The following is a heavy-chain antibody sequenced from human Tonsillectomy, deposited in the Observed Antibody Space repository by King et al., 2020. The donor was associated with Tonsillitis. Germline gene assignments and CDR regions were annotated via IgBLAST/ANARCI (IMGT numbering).Heavy chain of an antibody. CDR3: TRVSWSGDDWFDV. CDR1: GVTFSNYW. D-gene: IGHD4-17*01. Sequence: VQLVESGGGLVQPGGSLRLSCAASGVTFSNYWMHWVRQAPGKGLVWVSRINSDGSRTRYADSVKGRFTISRDNAKNTVYLQMNSLRAEDTAVYYCTRVSWSGDDWFDVWGQGTLVTVSS. V-gene: IGHV3-74*01. CDR2: INSDGSRT. J-gene: IGHJ5*02.